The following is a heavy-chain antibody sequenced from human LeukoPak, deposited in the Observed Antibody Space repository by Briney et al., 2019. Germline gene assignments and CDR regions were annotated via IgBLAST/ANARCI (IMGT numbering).Heavy chain of an antibody. CDR3: ARPKDYYDSSGYYPDAFDI. Sequence: SETLSLTCAVYGGSFSGYYWSWIRQPPGKGLEWIGEINHSGSTNYNPPLKSRVTISVDTSKNQFSLKLSSVTAAGTAVYYCARPKDYYDSSGYYPDAFDIWGQGTMVTVSS. V-gene: IGHV4-34*01. J-gene: IGHJ3*02. CDR1: GGSFSGYY. CDR2: INHSGST. D-gene: IGHD3-22*01.